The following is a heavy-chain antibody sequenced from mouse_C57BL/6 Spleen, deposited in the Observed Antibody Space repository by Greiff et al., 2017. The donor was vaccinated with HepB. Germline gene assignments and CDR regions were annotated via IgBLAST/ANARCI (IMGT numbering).Heavy chain of an antibody. V-gene: IGHV1-69*01. CDR1: GYTFTSYW. J-gene: IGHJ4*01. D-gene: IGHD2-4*01. CDR3: ASQDYGPHCDMDY. Sequence: QVQLQQPGAELVMPGASVKLSCKASGYTFTSYWMHWVKQRPGQGLEWIGEIDPSDSYTNYNQKFKGKSTLTVDKSSSTAYMQLSSLTSEDSAVYYCASQDYGPHCDMDYWGQGTSVTVSS. CDR2: IDPSDSYT.